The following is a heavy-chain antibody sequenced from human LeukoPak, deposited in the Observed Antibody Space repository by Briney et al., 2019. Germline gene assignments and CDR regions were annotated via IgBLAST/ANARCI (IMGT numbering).Heavy chain of an antibody. CDR1: GYSISSGYY. CDR3: ARDLNYFDY. V-gene: IGHV3-11*04. J-gene: IGHJ4*02. Sequence: VKPSETLSLTCAVSGYSISSGYYWGWIRQAPGKGLEWVSYISSSGSTIYYADSVKGRFTISRDNAKNSLYLQMNSLRAEDTAVYYCARDLNYFDYWGQGTLVTVSS. CDR2: ISSSGSTI.